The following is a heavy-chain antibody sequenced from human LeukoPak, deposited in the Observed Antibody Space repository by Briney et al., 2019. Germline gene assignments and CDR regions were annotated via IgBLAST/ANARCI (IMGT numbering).Heavy chain of an antibody. J-gene: IGHJ4*02. D-gene: IGHD1-20*01. CDR2: MNPNSGNT. CDR3: ARGLYNWNDGSVY. CDR1: GYTFTCYD. V-gene: IGHV1-8*03. Sequence: ASVKVSCKASGYTFTCYDINWVRQATGQGLEWMGWMNPNSGNTGYAQKFQGRVTITRNTSISTAYMELSSLRSEDTAVYYCARGLYNWNDGSVYWGQGTLVTVSS.